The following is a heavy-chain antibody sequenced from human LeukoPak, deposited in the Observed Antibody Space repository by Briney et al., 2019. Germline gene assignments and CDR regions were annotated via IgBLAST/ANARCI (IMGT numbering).Heavy chain of an antibody. V-gene: IGHV1-46*01. CDR3: ARETGIAAAGTGAFDI. D-gene: IGHD6-13*01. J-gene: IGHJ3*02. CDR1: GYTFTGYY. Sequence: ASVKVSCKASGYTFTGYYMHWVRQAPGQGLEWMGIINPSGGSTSYAQKFQGRVTMTRDMSTSTVYMELSSLRSEDTAVYYCARETGIAAAGTGAFDIWGQGTMVTVSS. CDR2: INPSGGST.